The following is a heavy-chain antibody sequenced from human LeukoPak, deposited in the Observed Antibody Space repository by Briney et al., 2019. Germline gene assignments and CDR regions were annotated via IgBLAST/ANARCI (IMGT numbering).Heavy chain of an antibody. Sequence: KTSGTLSLTCAVSGGSISSSNWWSWVRQPPGKGLEWIGEIYHSGSTNYNPSLKSRVTISVDKSKNQFSLKLSSVTAADTAVYYCARPWRGALTVAFDIWGQGTMVTVSS. V-gene: IGHV4-4*02. CDR3: ARPWRGALTVAFDI. D-gene: IGHD1-1*01. J-gene: IGHJ3*02. CDR1: GGSISSSNW. CDR2: IYHSGST.